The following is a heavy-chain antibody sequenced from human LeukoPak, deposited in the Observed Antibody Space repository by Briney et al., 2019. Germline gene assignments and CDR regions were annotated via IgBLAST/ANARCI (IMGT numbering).Heavy chain of an antibody. CDR1: GGSMSTSGHY. Sequence: SVTLSLTCTASGGSMSTSGHYWGWIRQPPGKGLEWIGNVYYSESTYYNPSLKSRVTISVDTSKNLLSLKLNSVTAADTAVYYCVRRPYASGMFDPWGQGTLVTVSS. CDR2: VYYSEST. J-gene: IGHJ5*02. D-gene: IGHD3-10*01. V-gene: IGHV4-39*01. CDR3: VRRPYASGMFDP.